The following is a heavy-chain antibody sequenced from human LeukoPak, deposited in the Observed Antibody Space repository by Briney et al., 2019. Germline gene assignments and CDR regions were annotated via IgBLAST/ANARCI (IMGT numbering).Heavy chain of an antibody. J-gene: IGHJ4*02. CDR2: ISWNSGSI. D-gene: IGHD2/OR15-2a*01. V-gene: IGHV3-9*01. CDR3: AEDRGDYCLDY. Sequence: GRSLRLSCAASGFTFDDYAMHWVRQAPGKGLEWASGISWNSGSIGYADSVKGRFTISRDNAKNSLYLQMNSLRAEDTALYYCAEDRGDYCLDYWGQGTLVTVSS. CDR1: GFTFDDYA.